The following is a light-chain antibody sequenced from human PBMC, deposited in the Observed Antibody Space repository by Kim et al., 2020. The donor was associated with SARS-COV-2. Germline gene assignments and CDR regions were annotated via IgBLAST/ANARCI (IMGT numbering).Light chain of an antibody. CDR2: DAS. V-gene: IGKV3-11*01. CDR1: QSISSY. J-gene: IGKJ1*01. CDR3: QQRSNWPRT. Sequence: EIVLTQSPATLSLSPGERVTLSCRASQSISSYLAWYQQKPGQAPRLLIYDASNRAPGIPARFSGSGSGSDFTLTISSLEPEDFAVYYCQQRSNWPRTFGQGTKVEIK.